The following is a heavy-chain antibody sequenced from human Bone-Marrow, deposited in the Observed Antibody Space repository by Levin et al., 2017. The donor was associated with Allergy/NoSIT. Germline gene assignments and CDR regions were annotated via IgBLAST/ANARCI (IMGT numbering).Heavy chain of an antibody. V-gene: IGHV3-23*01. J-gene: IGHJ5*02. Sequence: PGGSLRLSCAASGFTFSSYGMSWVRQAPGKGLEWVSAICGSGTSTYYADSVKGRFTISRDNSKNTLSLQMNSLRAEDTAVYYCAKAHCGSTSCYTSSGLDPWGQGTLVTVSS. D-gene: IGHD2-2*02. CDR1: GFTFSSYG. CDR3: AKAHCGSTSCYTSSGLDP. CDR2: ICGSGTST.